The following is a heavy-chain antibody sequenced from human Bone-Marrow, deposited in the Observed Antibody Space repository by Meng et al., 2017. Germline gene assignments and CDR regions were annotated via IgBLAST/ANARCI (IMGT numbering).Heavy chain of an antibody. CDR3: ARDNYYDSSGYTRTYWYFDL. Sequence: QQQLQESGPGLVKPSEALSLTCTVSGGSISSYYWSWIRQPAGKGLEWIGRIYTSGSTNYNPSLKSRVTISVDTSKNQFSLKLSSVTAADTAVYYCARDNYYDSSGYTRTYWYFDLWGRGTLVTVSS. J-gene: IGHJ2*01. D-gene: IGHD3-22*01. V-gene: IGHV4-4*07. CDR2: IYTSGST. CDR1: GGSISSYY.